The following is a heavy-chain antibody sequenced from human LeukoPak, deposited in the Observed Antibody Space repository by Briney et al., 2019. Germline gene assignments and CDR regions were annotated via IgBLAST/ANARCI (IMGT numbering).Heavy chain of an antibody. V-gene: IGHV1-18*01. J-gene: IGHJ4*02. D-gene: IGHD3-22*01. CDR2: ISAYNGNT. CDR3: ARDLASRYYDSSGTFDY. CDR1: GYTFTSYD. Sequence: ASVKVSCKASGYTFTSYDINWVRQATGQGLEWMGWISAYNGNTNYAQKLQGRVTMTTDTSTSTAYMELRSLRSDDTAVYYCARDLASRYYDSSGTFDYWGQGTLVTVSS.